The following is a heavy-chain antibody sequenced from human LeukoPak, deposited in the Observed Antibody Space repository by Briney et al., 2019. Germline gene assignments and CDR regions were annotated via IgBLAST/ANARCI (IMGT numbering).Heavy chain of an antibody. Sequence: GGSLRLSCAASGFTFRSYGMHWVRQAPGKGLEWVAVIWYDGSNKYYADSVKGRFTISRDNSKNTLYLQMNSLRAEDTAVYYCARDRQVYYDILPGSTYYSYGMDVWGKGTTVTVSS. J-gene: IGHJ6*04. D-gene: IGHD3-9*01. CDR3: ARDRQVYYDILPGSTYYSYGMDV. CDR2: IWYDGSNK. CDR1: GFTFRSYG. V-gene: IGHV3-33*01.